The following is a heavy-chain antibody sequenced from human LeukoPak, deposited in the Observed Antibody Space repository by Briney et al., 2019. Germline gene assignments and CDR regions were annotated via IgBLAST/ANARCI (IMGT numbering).Heavy chain of an antibody. CDR3: ARDGYPGGDY. D-gene: IGHD3-22*01. J-gene: IGHJ4*02. V-gene: IGHV3-48*02. CDR1: GFTFSNFW. CDR2: ISDTGHAI. Sequence: GGSLRLSCTASGFTFSNFWMDWVRQTPGGGLEWVSYISDTGHAIYYSDSVKGRFIISRDNAKNSLYLQMNSLRDEDTAVYYCARDGYPGGDYWGQGTLVTVSS.